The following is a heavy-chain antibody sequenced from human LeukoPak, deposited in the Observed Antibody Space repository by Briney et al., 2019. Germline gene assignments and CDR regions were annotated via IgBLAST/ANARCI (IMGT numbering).Heavy chain of an antibody. J-gene: IGHJ4*02. D-gene: IGHD6-19*01. V-gene: IGHV4-61*01. Sequence: SETLSLTCTVSGGSVSSGSYYWSWIRQPPGKGLEWIGYIYYSGSTNYNPSLKSRVTISLDTSKNQFSLKVSSVIAADTAVYYCARKVAGSSAFDYWGQGTLVTVSS. CDR3: ARKVAGSSAFDY. CDR1: GGSVSSGSYY. CDR2: IYYSGST.